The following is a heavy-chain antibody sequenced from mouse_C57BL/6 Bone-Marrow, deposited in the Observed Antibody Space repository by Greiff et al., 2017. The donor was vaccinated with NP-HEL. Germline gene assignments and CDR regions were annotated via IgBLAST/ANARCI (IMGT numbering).Heavy chain of an antibody. Sequence: QVQLQQPGAELVMPGASVKLSCKASGYTFTSYWMHWVQQRPGQGLEWIGEIDPSDSYTNYNQKFKGKSTLTVDKSSSTAYMQLSSLTSEDSAVYYCARERLGFDYGGQGTTLTVSS. CDR3: ARERLGFDY. CDR1: GYTFTSYW. D-gene: IGHD3-3*01. J-gene: IGHJ2*01. CDR2: IDPSDSYT. V-gene: IGHV1-69*01.